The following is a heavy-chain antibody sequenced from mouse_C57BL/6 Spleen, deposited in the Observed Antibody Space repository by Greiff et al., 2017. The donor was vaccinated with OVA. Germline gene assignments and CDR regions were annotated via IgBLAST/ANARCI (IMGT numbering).Heavy chain of an antibody. CDR3: ARGRGDGSSYPYYYAMDY. CDR2: IDPSDSYT. J-gene: IGHJ4*01. D-gene: IGHD1-1*01. CDR1: GYTFTSYW. V-gene: IGHV1-50*01. Sequence: QVQLQQPGAELVKPGASVKLSCKASGYTFTSYWMQWVKQRPGQGLEWIGEIDPSDSYTNYNQKFKGKATLTVDTSSSTAYMQLSSLTSEDSAFYYCARGRGDGSSYPYYYAMDYWGQGTSVTVSS.